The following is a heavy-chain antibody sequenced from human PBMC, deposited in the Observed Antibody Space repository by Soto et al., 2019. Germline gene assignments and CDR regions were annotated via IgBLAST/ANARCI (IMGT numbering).Heavy chain of an antibody. V-gene: IGHV3-33*01. J-gene: IGHJ3*02. CDR1: GFTFSSHG. Sequence: GGSLRLSCAASGFTFSSHGMHWVRQAPGKGLEWMAVIWYDGSNQYYTDSVKGRFTISRDNSKDTLFLQMNSLRAEDTAVYYCARFTGGIKLGNFDIWGQGTMVTVSS. CDR3: ARFTGGIKLGNFDI. CDR2: IWYDGSNQ.